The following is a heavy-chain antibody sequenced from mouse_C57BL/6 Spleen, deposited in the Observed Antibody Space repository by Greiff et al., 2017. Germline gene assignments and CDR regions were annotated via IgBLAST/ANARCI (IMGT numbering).Heavy chain of an antibody. V-gene: IGHV1-50*01. J-gene: IGHJ3*01. CDR1: GYTFTSYW. CDR2: IDPSDSYT. D-gene: IGHD4-1*01. CDR3: ARLRDWDGAWFAY. Sequence: QVQLKEPGAELVKPGASVKLSCKASGYTFTSYWMQWVKQRPGQGLEWIGEIDPSDSYTNYNQKFKGKATLTVDTSSSTAYMQLSSLTSEDSAVYYCARLRDWDGAWFAYWGQGTLVTVSA.